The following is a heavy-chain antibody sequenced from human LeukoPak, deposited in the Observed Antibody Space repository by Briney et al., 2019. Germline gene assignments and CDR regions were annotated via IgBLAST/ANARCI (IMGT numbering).Heavy chain of an antibody. CDR2: ISGTGGST. CDR1: GFTFNNYG. V-gene: IGHV3-23*01. D-gene: IGHD1-1*01. J-gene: IGHJ4*02. Sequence: GSLRLSCAASGFTFNNYGMSWVRQAPGKGLEWVSSISGTGGSTYYANSVKGRFTISRDNSKNMLYLQMNSLRAEDTAVYYCAKVWRGNYYDYWGQGTLVTVSS. CDR3: AKVWRGNYYDY.